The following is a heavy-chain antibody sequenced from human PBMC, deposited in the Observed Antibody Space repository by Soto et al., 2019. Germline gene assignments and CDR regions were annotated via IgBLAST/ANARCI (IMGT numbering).Heavy chain of an antibody. V-gene: IGHV1-69*01. D-gene: IGHD5-18*01. CDR2: IIPIFGTA. CDR3: AGSSTANAGYGIQLWYEFDY. CDR1: GGTFSSYA. J-gene: IGHJ4*02. Sequence: QVQLVQSGAEVKKPGSSVKVSCKASGGTFSSYAISWVRQAPGQGLEWMGGIIPIFGTANYAQKFQGRVTITADESTSTAYMELSSLRSEDTAVYYCAGSSTANAGYGIQLWYEFDYWGQGTLVTVSS.